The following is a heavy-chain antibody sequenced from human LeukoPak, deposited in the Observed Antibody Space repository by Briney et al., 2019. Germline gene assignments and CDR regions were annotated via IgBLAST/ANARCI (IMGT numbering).Heavy chain of an antibody. CDR2: ISSSGSTI. CDR1: GFTFSSYE. D-gene: IGHD3-16*02. Sequence: PGGSLRLSCAASGFTFSSYEMNWVRQAPGKGLEWVSYISSSGSTIYYADSVKGRFTISRDNAKNSLYLQMNSLRAEDTAVYYCARGPKYHDYVWGSYRYPEFDPWGQGTLVTVSS. J-gene: IGHJ5*02. V-gene: IGHV3-48*03. CDR3: ARGPKYHDYVWGSYRYPEFDP.